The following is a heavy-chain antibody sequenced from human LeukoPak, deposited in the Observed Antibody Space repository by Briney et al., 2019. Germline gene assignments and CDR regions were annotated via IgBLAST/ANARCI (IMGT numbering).Heavy chain of an antibody. Sequence: SETLSLTCAVYGGSFSGYYWSWIRQPPGKGLEWIGEINHSGSTNYNPSLKSRVTISVDTSKNQFSLKLSSVTAADTAVYYCARPGDYSSGWTRPFNYWGQGTLVTVSS. V-gene: IGHV4-34*01. CDR1: GGSFSGYY. J-gene: IGHJ4*02. CDR3: ARPGDYSSGWTRPFNY. D-gene: IGHD6-19*01. CDR2: INHSGST.